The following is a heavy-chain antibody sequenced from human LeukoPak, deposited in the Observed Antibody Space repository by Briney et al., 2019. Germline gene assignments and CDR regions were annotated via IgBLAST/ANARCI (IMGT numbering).Heavy chain of an antibody. J-gene: IGHJ4*02. V-gene: IGHV3-74*01. Sequence: GGSLRLSCAASSFTFRSYWMHWVRQAPGKGLVWVSRISSDGSSTSYSDSVKGRFTISRDNAKNTLYLQMNSLRVEDTALYYCLRGTASDDNQGLFDFWGQGPLVTVPS. D-gene: IGHD6-25*01. CDR2: ISSDGSST. CDR3: LRGTASDDNQGLFDF. CDR1: SFTFRSYW.